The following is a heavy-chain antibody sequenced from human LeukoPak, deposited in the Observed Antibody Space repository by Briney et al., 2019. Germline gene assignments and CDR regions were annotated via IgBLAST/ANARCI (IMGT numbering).Heavy chain of an antibody. J-gene: IGHJ5*02. CDR1: GFTFRNYW. Sequence: GGSLRPSCAASGFTFRNYWMSWVRQAPGKGLEWVANIKTDGSQKYYVDSVGGRFATSRDNAKSSLYLQMNSLRVEDTAVYHCARDWDGSGTVFDLWGQGTLVTVSS. CDR2: IKTDGSQK. V-gene: IGHV3-7*01. CDR3: ARDWDGSGTVFDL. D-gene: IGHD3-10*01.